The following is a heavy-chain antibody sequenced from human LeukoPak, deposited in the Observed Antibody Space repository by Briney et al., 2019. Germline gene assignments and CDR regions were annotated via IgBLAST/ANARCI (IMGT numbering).Heavy chain of an antibody. Sequence: ASVNVSCTASGYTFTVYYMHWVRQAPGQGIEWMGWNNPNSGGTNYAQKFQGRVTMTRDTSITTAYIDLSRLTSSPTAAHYIPRGRGSSSGVSEGWGQGTLVTVSS. CDR1: GYTFTVYY. V-gene: IGHV1-2*02. CDR3: PRGRGSSSGVSEG. D-gene: IGHD6-6*01. J-gene: IGHJ4*02. CDR2: NNPNSGGT.